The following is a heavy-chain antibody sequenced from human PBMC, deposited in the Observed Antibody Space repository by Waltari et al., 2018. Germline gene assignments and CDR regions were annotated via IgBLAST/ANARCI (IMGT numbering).Heavy chain of an antibody. Sequence: EFQLLESGGGLVQPGGSLRLFCVISGFNVSSNYMNWVRQAPGKGLEWVSVIYSGGGTNYADSVKGRFSVSRDNSKNTLFLQMNSLRADDTAVYYCARDYSSWGFDYWGQGTLVTVSP. CDR3: ARDYSSWGFDY. J-gene: IGHJ4*02. V-gene: IGHV3-53*01. CDR1: GFNVSSNY. CDR2: IYSGGGT. D-gene: IGHD6-19*01.